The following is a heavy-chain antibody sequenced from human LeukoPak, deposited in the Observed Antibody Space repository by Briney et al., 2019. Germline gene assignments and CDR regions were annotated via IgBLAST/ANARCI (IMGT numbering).Heavy chain of an antibody. J-gene: IGHJ5*02. CDR2: INPNSGGT. D-gene: IGHD3-3*01. CDR1: GYSFTDHY. Sequence: ASVEVSCKASGYSFTDHYMHGVRHAPGQGFEWMGWINPNSGGTNYGQRFQGRVTMTRDTSISTVCMELSRLRSDDTAVYYCARDYRGYFWSGFRFDPWGQGTLVTVSS. V-gene: IGHV1-2*02. CDR3: ARDYRGYFWSGFRFDP.